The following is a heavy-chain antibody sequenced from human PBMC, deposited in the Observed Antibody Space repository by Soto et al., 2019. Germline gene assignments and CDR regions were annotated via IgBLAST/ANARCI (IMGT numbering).Heavy chain of an antibody. Sequence: SVKVSCKASGYTFTSYGISWVRQAPGQGLEWMGWISAYNGNTNYAQKLQGRVTMTTDTSTSTAYMELRSLRSDDTAVYYCARGLGQYSSSQYDAFDIWGQGTMVTVSS. CDR1: GYTFTSYG. D-gene: IGHD6-13*01. CDR3: ARGLGQYSSSQYDAFDI. V-gene: IGHV1-18*01. CDR2: ISAYNGNT. J-gene: IGHJ3*02.